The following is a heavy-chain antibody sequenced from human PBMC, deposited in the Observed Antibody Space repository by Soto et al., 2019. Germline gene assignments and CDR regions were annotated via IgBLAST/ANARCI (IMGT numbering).Heavy chain of an antibody. J-gene: IGHJ6*02. CDR1: GFTFSSYW. Sequence: EVQLVESGGGLVQPGGSLRLSCAASGFTFSSYWMHWVRQAPGKGLVWVSRINSDGSNTNYADSVKGRFTISRDNAKNTLYLQTNSLRAEDTAVYYCTRSGSSPYYYGMDVWGQGTTVTVSS. CDR2: INSDGSNT. D-gene: IGHD6-6*01. CDR3: TRSGSSPYYYGMDV. V-gene: IGHV3-74*01.